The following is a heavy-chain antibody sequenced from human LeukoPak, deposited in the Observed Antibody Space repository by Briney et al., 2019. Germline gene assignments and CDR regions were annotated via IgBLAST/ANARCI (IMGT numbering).Heavy chain of an antibody. J-gene: IGHJ4*02. V-gene: IGHV6-1*01. D-gene: IGHD2-15*01. CDR3: ARTPLGYCSGGSCYPYFDY. CDR1: GDSVSSNSAA. CDR2: TYYRSKWYN. Sequence: SQTLSLICAISGDSVSSNSAAWNWIRQSPSRGLEWLGRTYYRSKWYNDYAVSVKSRITINPDTSKNQFSLQLNSVTPEDTAVYYCARTPLGYCSGGSCYPYFDYWGQGTLVTVSS.